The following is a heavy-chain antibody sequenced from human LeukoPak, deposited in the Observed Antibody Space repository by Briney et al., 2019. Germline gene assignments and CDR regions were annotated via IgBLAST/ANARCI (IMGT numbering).Heavy chain of an antibody. Sequence: SETLSLTCAVYGGSFSGYYWSWIRQPPGKGLEWIGEINRSGSTNYNPSLKSRVTISVDTSKNQFSLKLSSVTAADTAVYYCAAYSGSVRGSAYFDYWGQGTLVTVSS. J-gene: IGHJ4*02. CDR2: INRSGST. CDR3: AAYSGSVRGSAYFDY. V-gene: IGHV4-34*01. D-gene: IGHD1-26*01. CDR1: GGSFSGYY.